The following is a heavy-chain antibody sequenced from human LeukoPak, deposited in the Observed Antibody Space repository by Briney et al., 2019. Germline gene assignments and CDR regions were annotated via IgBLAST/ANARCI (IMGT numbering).Heavy chain of an antibody. J-gene: IGHJ4*02. CDR1: GFTVSSNY. V-gene: IGHV3-53*01. CDR2: IYSGGST. Sequence: GGSLRLSCAASGFTVSSNYMSWVCQAPGKGLEWVSVIYSGGSTYYADSVKGRFTISRDNSKNTLSLQMNSLRAEDTAVYYCARGVRVGVTAPKDWGQGTLVTVSS. D-gene: IGHD2-21*02. CDR3: ARGVRVGVTAPKD.